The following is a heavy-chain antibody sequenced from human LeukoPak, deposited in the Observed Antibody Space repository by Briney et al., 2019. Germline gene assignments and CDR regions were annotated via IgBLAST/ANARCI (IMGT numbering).Heavy chain of an antibody. CDR2: INPSSGGT. J-gene: IGHJ3*02. CDR1: GYIFTDYY. CDR3: ARDPPGSSASRQIFDI. D-gene: IGHD6-6*01. Sequence: ASVKVSCKASGYIFTDYYMHWVRQAPGQGLEWMGWINPSSGGTNYVQKFQGRVTMTRDTSISTAYMELSRLRSDDTAVYYCARDPPGSSASRQIFDIWGQGTMVTVSS. V-gene: IGHV1-2*02.